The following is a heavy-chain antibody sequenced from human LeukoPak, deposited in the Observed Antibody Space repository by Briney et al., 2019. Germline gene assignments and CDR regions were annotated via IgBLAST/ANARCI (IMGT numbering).Heavy chain of an antibody. CDR1: GFTFSSYW. CDR2: INSDGSST. D-gene: IGHD4-23*01. CDR3: ASINYGGNSWFGYYYYGMDV. J-gene: IGHJ6*02. Sequence: PGGSLRLSCAASGFTFSSYWMHWVRQAPGKGLVWVSRINSDGSSTSYADSVKGRFTISRDNAKNTLYLQMNSLRAEDTAVYYRASINYGGNSWFGYYYYGMDVWGQGTTVTVSS. V-gene: IGHV3-74*01.